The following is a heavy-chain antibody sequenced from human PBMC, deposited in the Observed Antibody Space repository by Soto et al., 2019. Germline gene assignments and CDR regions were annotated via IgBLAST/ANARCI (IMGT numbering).Heavy chain of an antibody. CDR1: GFTFSSYA. Sequence: EVQLLESGGGLVQPGGSLRLSCAASGFTFSSYAMSWVRQAPGKGLEWVSSVSGSSGSKSYADSVKGRFTISRDNSKSTVYLQMNSLRAEDTAVYFCAKDWWSVTTCYCLENWGQGTLVTVSS. J-gene: IGHJ4*02. V-gene: IGHV3-23*01. CDR3: AKDWWSVTTCYCLEN. D-gene: IGHD4-4*01. CDR2: VSGSSGSK.